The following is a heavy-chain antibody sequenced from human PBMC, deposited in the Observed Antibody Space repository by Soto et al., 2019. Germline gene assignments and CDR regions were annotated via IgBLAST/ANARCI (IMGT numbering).Heavy chain of an antibody. V-gene: IGHV5-10-1*01. J-gene: IGHJ6*02. CDR3: ARHDNSNATDYYRYGMDV. CDR2: IDPSDSYT. Sequence: XESLKVSCKASGYSFTSYWISWVLQMPGKGLEWIGRIDPSDSYTKYSPSFQGHVTISADKSISTAYLQWSGLKASDTAMYYCARHDNSNATDYYRYGMDVCGRRTTVTVSS. CDR1: GYSFTSYW. D-gene: IGHD1-20*01.